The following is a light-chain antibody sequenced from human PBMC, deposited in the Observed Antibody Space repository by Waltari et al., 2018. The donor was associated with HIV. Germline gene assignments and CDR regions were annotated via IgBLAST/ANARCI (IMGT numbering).Light chain of an antibody. CDR3: QSYDISLSVI. V-gene: IGLV1-40*01. J-gene: IGLJ2*01. CDR1: SSNIGAGDG. CDR2: TPN. Sequence: QSVLTQPPSVSGAPGQRVTISCTGSSSNIGAGDGVHWYQRLPGAAPKLLIYTPNIRPAGVPDRFSGARSGTSASLAITGLQADDEGDYYCQSYDISLSVIFGGGTKLTVL.